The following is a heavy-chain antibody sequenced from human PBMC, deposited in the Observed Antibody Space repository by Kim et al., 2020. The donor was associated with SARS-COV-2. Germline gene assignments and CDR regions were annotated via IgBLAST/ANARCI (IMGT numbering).Heavy chain of an antibody. CDR3: ARHGSSSSSDYYYYGMDV. V-gene: IGHV5-51*01. J-gene: IGHJ6*02. D-gene: IGHD6-6*01. CDR1: GYSFTSYW. CDR2: IYPGDSDT. Sequence: GESLKISCKGSGYSFTSYWIGWVRQMPGKGLEWMVIIYPGDSDTRYSPSFQGQVTISADKSISTAYLQWSSLKASDTAMYYCARHGSSSSSDYYYYGMDVWGQGTTVTVSS.